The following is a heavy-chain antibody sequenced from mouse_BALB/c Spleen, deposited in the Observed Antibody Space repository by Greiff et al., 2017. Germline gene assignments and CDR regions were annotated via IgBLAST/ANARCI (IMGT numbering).Heavy chain of an antibody. Sequence: EVMLVESGGGLVQPGGSLKLSCAASGFTFSSYGMSWVRQTPDKRLELVATINSNGGSYTYYPDSVKGRFTISRDNAKNNLYLQMSSLKSEDTAMYYCARGGLYRYETWFAYWGQGTLVTVSA. CDR2: INSNGGSYT. J-gene: IGHJ3*01. D-gene: IGHD2-14*01. V-gene: IGHV5-6-3*01. CDR1: GFTFSSYG. CDR3: ARGGLYRYETWFAY.